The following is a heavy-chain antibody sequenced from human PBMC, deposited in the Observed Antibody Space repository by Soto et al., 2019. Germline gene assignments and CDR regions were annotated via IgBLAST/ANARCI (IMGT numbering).Heavy chain of an antibody. J-gene: IGHJ6*02. Sequence: PSETLSLTCAVYGGSFSGYYWSWIRQPPGKGLEWIGEINHSGSTNYNPSLKSRVTISVDTSKNQFSLKLSSVTAADTAVYYCARVSFPASAAHGMDVWGQGTTVTVSS. CDR3: ARVSFPASAAHGMDV. CDR2: INHSGST. CDR1: GGSFSGYY. V-gene: IGHV4-34*01.